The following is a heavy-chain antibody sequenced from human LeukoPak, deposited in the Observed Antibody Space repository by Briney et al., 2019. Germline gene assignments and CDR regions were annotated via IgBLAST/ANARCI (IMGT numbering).Heavy chain of an antibody. J-gene: IGHJ4*02. CDR1: GFTFSDYY. D-gene: IGHD3-10*01. V-gene: IGHV3-11*01. Sequence: PGGSLRLSCAASGFTFSDYYMNWIRQAPGKGLEWVSYMSSSGSSIYYADSVKGRFTMSRDNAKNSLYLQMNSLRAEDTAVYYCAGGYYGSGSYLPSFDYWGQGTLVTVSS. CDR3: AGGYYGSGSYLPSFDY. CDR2: MSSSGSSI.